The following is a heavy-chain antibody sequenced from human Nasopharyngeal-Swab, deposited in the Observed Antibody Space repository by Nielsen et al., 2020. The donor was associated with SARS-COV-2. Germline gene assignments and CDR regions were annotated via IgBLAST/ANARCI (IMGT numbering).Heavy chain of an antibody. CDR3: ARDLYKVVRGVIGY. V-gene: IGHV3-21*05. Sequence: GGSLRLSCAASGFTFSSYNMNWVRQAPGKGLEWVSYINTGSSSIYYADSVKGRFTISRDNAKNSLYLQMNSLRAEDTAVYYCARDLYKVVRGVIGYWGQGTLVTVSS. CDR2: INTGSSSI. CDR1: GFTFSSYN. D-gene: IGHD3-10*01. J-gene: IGHJ4*02.